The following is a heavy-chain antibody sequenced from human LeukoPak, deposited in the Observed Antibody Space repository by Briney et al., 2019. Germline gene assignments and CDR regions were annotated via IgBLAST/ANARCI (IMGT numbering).Heavy chain of an antibody. J-gene: IGHJ4*02. CDR2: INPDGSTT. D-gene: IGHD3-10*01. CDR1: GFAFSNYW. CDR3: AKDLHYGSADY. Sequence: GGSLRLSCAASGFAFSNYWMHWVRQDPGKGLVWVSFINPDGSTTNYADSVKGRFTISRDNAKNALYLQMNSLRAEDTAVYYCAKDLHYGSADYWGQGTLVTVSS. V-gene: IGHV3-74*01.